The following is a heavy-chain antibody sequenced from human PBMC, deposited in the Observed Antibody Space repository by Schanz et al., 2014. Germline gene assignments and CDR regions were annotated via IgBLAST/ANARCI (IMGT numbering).Heavy chain of an antibody. CDR2: IIPVVGSA. J-gene: IGHJ6*02. CDR1: GYTFTSYF. V-gene: IGHV1-69*06. D-gene: IGHD1-26*01. Sequence: QVQLVQSGAEVKKPGASVKLSCEASGYTFTSYFLHWVRQAPGQGLEWMGGIIPVVGSAHYAQKFQGRVAVTADTSTTTAYLELRSLGVEDTAVYYCAKKGVGSSDSYYNYGMDVWGQGT. CDR3: AKKGVGSSDSYYNYGMDV.